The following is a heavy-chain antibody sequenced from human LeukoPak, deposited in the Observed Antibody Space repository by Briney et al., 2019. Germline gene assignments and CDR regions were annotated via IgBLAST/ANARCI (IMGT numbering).Heavy chain of an antibody. V-gene: IGHV3-66*01. D-gene: IGHD3-22*01. Sequence: GGSLRLSCAASGFTVSSSYMSWVRQAPGKGLEWVSVIYSGGSTYYADSVKGRFTISRDNSKNTLYLQMNSLRAEDTAVYYCARGRYYYDSSGYFQYYFDYWGQGTLVTVSS. CDR3: ARGRYYYDSSGYFQYYFDY. J-gene: IGHJ4*02. CDR1: GFTVSSSY. CDR2: IYSGGST.